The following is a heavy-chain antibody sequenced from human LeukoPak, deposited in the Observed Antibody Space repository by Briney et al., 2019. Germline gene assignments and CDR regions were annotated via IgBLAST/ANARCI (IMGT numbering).Heavy chain of an antibody. CDR1: GFTFSSYE. CDR2: ISSSDSTI. D-gene: IGHD1-26*01. CDR3: ARVEWELSYYFDY. V-gene: IGHV3-48*03. Sequence: PGGSLRLSCAASGFTFSSYEMNWVRQAPGKGLEWVSYISSSDSTIYYADSVKGRFTISRDNAKNSLYLQMNSLRAEDTAVYYCARVEWELSYYFDYWGQGTLVTVSS. J-gene: IGHJ4*02.